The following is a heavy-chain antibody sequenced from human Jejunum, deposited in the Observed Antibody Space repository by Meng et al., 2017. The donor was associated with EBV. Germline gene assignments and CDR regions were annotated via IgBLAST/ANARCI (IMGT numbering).Heavy chain of an antibody. Sequence: EVQLVQSGAEVKKPGESLKIACKGSGYTFSNLWIAWVRQMPGKGLQWVGMIYPGDSDTRYSPSFQGQVTISADKSISTAYLQWSSLKASDTAMYFCARQYCSADRCHSTFDYWGQGTLVTVSS. V-gene: IGHV5-51*01. CDR3: ARQYCSADRCHSTFDY. J-gene: IGHJ4*02. CDR1: GYTFSNLW. CDR2: IYPGDSDT. D-gene: IGHD2-15*01.